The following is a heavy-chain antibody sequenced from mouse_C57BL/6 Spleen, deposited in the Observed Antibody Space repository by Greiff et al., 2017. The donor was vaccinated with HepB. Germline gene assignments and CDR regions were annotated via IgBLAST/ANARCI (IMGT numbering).Heavy chain of an antibody. CDR1: GFNIKDYY. CDR3: AFTTVVATDGMDY. D-gene: IGHD1-1*01. Sequence: EVQLQQSGAELVKPGASVKLSCTASGFNIKDYYMHWVKQRTEQGLEWIGRIDPEDGETKYDPKFQGKATITADTSSNTAYLQLSSLTSEDTAVYYCAFTTVVATDGMDYWGQGTSVTVSS. J-gene: IGHJ4*01. V-gene: IGHV14-2*01. CDR2: IDPEDGET.